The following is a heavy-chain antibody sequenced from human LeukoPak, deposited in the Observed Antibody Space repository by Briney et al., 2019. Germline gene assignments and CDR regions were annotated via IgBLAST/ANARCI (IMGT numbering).Heavy chain of an antibody. CDR2: INPNSGGT. D-gene: IGHD4-17*01. V-gene: IGHV1-2*02. CDR3: ARGEFRETTVTLYYFDY. CDR1: GYTFTGYY. J-gene: IGHJ4*02. Sequence: ASVKVSCKASGYTFTGYYMHWVRQAPGQGLEWMGWINPNSGGTNYAQKFQGRVTMTRDTSISTGYMELSRLRCDDTAVYYCARGEFRETTVTLYYFDYWGQGALVTVSS.